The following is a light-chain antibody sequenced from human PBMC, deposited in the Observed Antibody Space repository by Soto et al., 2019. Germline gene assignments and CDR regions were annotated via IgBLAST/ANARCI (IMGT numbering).Light chain of an antibody. Sequence: SVLTQPASVSGSPGQSITISCTGTSSDVGGYNYVSWYQQHPGKAPKLMIYDVSNRPSGVSNRFSGSKSGNTASLTISGLQDEDEADYYCSSYTSSSTPVFGGGTKVTVL. J-gene: IGLJ2*01. CDR3: SSYTSSSTPV. CDR1: SSDVGGYNY. V-gene: IGLV2-14*01. CDR2: DVS.